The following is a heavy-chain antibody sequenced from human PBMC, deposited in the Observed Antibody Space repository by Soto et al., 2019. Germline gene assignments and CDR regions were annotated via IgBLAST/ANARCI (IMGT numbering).Heavy chain of an antibody. Sequence: QVQLQESGPGLVKPSGTLSLTCAVSSGSISSSNWWSWVRQPPGKGLEWIGEIYHSGSTNYTPSLNNRVTISVDKSKTRFSLKLSSVTAADTAVYYCARASLDPTVSTAPLDYWGQGTLVTVSS. J-gene: IGHJ4*02. CDR1: SGSISSSNW. D-gene: IGHD4-17*01. CDR3: ARASLDPTVSTAPLDY. V-gene: IGHV4-4*02. CDR2: IYHSGST.